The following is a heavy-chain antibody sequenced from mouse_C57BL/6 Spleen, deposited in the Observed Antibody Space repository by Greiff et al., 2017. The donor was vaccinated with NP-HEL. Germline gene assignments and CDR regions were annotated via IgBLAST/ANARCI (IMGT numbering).Heavy chain of an antibody. CDR2: INPSSGYT. J-gene: IGHJ2*01. V-gene: IGHV1-4*01. CDR3: AREIWGYDRDPYYFDY. Sequence: QVQLQQSGAELARPGASVKMSCKASGYTFTSYTMHWVKQRPGQGLEWIGYINPSSGYTKYNQKFKDKATLTADKSSSTAYMQLSSLTSEDSAVYYCAREIWGYDRDPYYFDYWGQGTTLTVSS. CDR1: GYTFTSYT. D-gene: IGHD3-1*01.